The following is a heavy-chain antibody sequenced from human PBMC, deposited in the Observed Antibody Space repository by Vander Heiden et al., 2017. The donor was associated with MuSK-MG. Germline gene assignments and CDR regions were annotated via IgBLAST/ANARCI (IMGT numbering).Heavy chain of an antibody. J-gene: IGHJ4*01. CDR2: ISASGVST. CDR3: AKLGYDSSGYPFDY. V-gene: IGHV3-23*01. CDR1: GFPFSSYA. D-gene: IGHD3-22*01. Sequence: EVQLLESGGGLVQPGGSLRLSCAASGFPFSSYAMSWVRQAPGKGLEWVSAISASGVSTYYADSVKGRFTISRDNSKNTLYLQMNSLRAEDTAVYYCAKLGYDSSGYPFDYWGHGTLVTVSS.